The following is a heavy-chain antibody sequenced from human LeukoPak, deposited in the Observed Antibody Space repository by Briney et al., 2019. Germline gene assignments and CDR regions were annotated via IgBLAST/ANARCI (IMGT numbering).Heavy chain of an antibody. J-gene: IGHJ6*02. CDR3: ARWTYYYYGMDV. CDR2: INHSGST. V-gene: IGHV4-34*01. D-gene: IGHD3/OR15-3a*01. Sequence: SETLSLTCAVYGGSFSGYYWSWIRRPPGKGLEWIGEINHSGSTNYNPSLKSRVTISVDTSKNQFSLKLSSVTAADTAVYYCARWTYYYYGMDVWGQGTTVTVSS. CDR1: GGSFSGYY.